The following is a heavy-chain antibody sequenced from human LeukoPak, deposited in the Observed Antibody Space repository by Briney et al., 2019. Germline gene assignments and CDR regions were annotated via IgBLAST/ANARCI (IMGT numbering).Heavy chain of an antibody. CDR1: GGSISSSSYY. D-gene: IGHD1-26*01. V-gene: IGHV4-39*01. CDR3: ARLSDRLGGALDY. J-gene: IGHJ4*02. CDR2: IYYSGST. Sequence: SETLSLTCTVSGGSISSSSYYWGWIRQPPGKGLEWIGSIYYSGSTYYNPSLKSRVTMSVDTSKNQFSLKLSSVTAADTAVYYCARLSDRLGGALDYWGQGTLVTVSS.